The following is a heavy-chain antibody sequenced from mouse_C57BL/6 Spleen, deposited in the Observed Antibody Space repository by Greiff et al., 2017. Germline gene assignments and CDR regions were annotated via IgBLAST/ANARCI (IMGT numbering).Heavy chain of an antibody. D-gene: IGHD1-1*01. Sequence: VKLMESGPGLVAPSQSLSITCTVSGFSLTSYGVSWVRQPPGKGLEWLGVIWGDGSTNYHSALISRLSISTDNSKSQVFLKLNSLQTDDTATYYCAKRGTTVVEGAMDYWGQGTSVTVSS. J-gene: IGHJ4*01. CDR1: GFSLTSYG. CDR3: AKRGTTVVEGAMDY. V-gene: IGHV2-3*01. CDR2: IWGDGST.